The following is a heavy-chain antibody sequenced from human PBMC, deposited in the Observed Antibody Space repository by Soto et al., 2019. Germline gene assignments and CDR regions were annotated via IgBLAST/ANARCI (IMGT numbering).Heavy chain of an antibody. Sequence: ASVKVSCKASGYSFMDYYLHWVRQVPGQGLQWMGWINPKSGGTKYVHNFQGRVTTTSDTSISTAYMELRRLRSDDTAVYFCAREFVVKALLNAGSLHFDNWGLGTLVTVSS. V-gene: IGHV1-2*02. CDR3: AREFVVKALLNAGSLHFDN. CDR2: INPKSGGT. CDR1: GYSFMDYY. D-gene: IGHD2-21*01. J-gene: IGHJ4*02.